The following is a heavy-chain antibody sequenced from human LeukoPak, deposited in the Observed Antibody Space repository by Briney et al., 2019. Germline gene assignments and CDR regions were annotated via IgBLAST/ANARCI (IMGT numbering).Heavy chain of an antibody. CDR3: ARYATGAPNWYFDL. Sequence: SETLSLTCTVSGGSISSNHWSWIRQPPGKGLEWIGYIYYSGITNYNLSLKSRVTISADTSKNQFSLKLSSVTAADTAVYYCARYATGAPNWYFDLWGRGTLVTVSS. V-gene: IGHV4-59*08. CDR1: GGSISSNH. J-gene: IGHJ2*01. CDR2: IYYSGIT. D-gene: IGHD7-27*01.